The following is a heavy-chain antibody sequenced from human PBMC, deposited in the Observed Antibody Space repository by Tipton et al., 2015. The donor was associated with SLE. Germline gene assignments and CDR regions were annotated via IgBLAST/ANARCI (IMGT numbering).Heavy chain of an antibody. CDR2: IDDRGST. Sequence: TLSLTCTVSGGSISRYYWSWIRQTPGKGLEWIGYIDDRGSTDYKPSLKSRVTMSVDTSKNQFSLKLSSVTAADTAVFYCAAVRAGCSRSSCYLESWGQGTQVTVSS. CDR1: GGSISRYY. CDR3: AAVRAGCSRSSCYLES. D-gene: IGHD2-2*01. V-gene: IGHV4-59*12. J-gene: IGHJ4*02.